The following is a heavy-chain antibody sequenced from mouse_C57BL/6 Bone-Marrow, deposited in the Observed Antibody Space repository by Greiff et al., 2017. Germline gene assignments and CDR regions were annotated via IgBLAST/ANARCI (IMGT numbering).Heavy chain of an antibody. D-gene: IGHD1-1*01. V-gene: IGHV1-64*01. CDR3: ARGITTVVRYAMDY. CDR1: GYTFTSYW. J-gene: IGHJ4*01. CDR2: IHPNSGST. Sequence: QVQLQQPGAELVKPGASVKLSCKASGYTFTSYWMHWVKQRPGQGLEWIGMIHPNSGSTNYNEKFKSKATLTVDKSSSTAYMQLSSLTSEDSAVYYGARGITTVVRYAMDYWGQGTSVTVSS.